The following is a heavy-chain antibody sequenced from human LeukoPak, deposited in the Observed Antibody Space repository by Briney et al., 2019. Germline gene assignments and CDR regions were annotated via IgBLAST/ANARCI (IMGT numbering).Heavy chain of an antibody. CDR3: ARDSYDYDSHFEDVFDS. V-gene: IGHV4-59*01. Sequence: PSETLSLTCTVSGGSIRTNYWSWIRQPPGKGLEWIGYAHSSGHTSSSTSLKSRVTISIDMSNNHVSLRLTSVTAADTALYYCARDSYDYDSHFEDVFDSWGQGTMVTVSS. J-gene: IGHJ3*01. CDR2: AHSSGHT. CDR1: GGSIRTNY. D-gene: IGHD3-22*01.